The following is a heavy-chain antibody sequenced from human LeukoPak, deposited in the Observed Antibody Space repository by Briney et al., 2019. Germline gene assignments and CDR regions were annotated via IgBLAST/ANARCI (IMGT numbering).Heavy chain of an antibody. CDR1: GFTVSSNY. CDR2: IYDNGDA. J-gene: IGHJ4*02. CDR3: AGGSRRDGYDY. Sequence: PGGSLRLSCAASGFTVSSNYMSWVRQAPGKRLEWVSVIYDNGDAYSADSVKGRFTISRHNSKNTLYLQMNSLRPEDTAVYYCAGGSRRDGYDYWGQGTLVTVSS. D-gene: IGHD5-24*01. V-gene: IGHV3-53*04.